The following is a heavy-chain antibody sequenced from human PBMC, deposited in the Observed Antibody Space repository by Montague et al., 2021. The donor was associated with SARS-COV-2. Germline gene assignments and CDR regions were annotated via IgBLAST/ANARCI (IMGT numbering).Heavy chain of an antibody. Sequence: TLSLTCTLSGDSISSDGLYWTWIRQPAGKGLEWIGRISTTGSPEYNPSLKSRVTLSLDTSKNQFSLRLSSVTAADTAMYYCTIEGHITTICSGCPRNWFDPWGQGTLVTVSS. CDR3: TIEGHITTICSGCPRNWFDP. V-gene: IGHV4-61*02. CDR2: ISTTGSP. J-gene: IGHJ5*02. D-gene: IGHD2-2*01. CDR1: GDSISSDGLY.